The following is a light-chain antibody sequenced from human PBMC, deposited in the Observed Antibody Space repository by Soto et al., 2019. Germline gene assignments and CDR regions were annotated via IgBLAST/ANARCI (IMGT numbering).Light chain of an antibody. CDR1: QSVAGS. CDR3: LHRMNWPLT. J-gene: IGKJ5*01. Sequence: EFVFTQGRRTMSLSPGERAILSCRASQSVAGSLAWYQQKPGQAPRLLIVGSFARATGIPARFSGSGSETDFTLTISSLEPEDLGVYYCLHRMNWPLTFGQGTRLEI. CDR2: GSF. V-gene: IGKV3-11*01.